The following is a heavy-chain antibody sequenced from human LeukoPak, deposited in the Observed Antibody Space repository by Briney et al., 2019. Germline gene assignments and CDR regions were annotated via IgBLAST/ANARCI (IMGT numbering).Heavy chain of an antibody. J-gene: IGHJ4*02. Sequence: RPSETLSLTCTVSGGSISSSSYYWGWIRQPPGKGLEWIGSIYYSGSTYYNPSLKSRVTISVDTSKNQFSLKLSSVTAADTAVYYCARDGHAHFDYWGQGTLVTVSS. D-gene: IGHD2-2*01. CDR3: ARDGHAHFDY. V-gene: IGHV4-39*07. CDR2: IYYSGST. CDR1: GGSISSSSYY.